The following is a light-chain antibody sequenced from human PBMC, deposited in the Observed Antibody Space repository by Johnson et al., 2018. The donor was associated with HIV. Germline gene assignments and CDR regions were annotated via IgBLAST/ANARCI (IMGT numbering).Light chain of an antibody. CDR1: SSNIGNNY. CDR3: GTWDNSLIPGYV. CDR2: DND. V-gene: IGLV1-51*01. J-gene: IGLJ1*01. Sequence: QSVLTQPPSVSAAPGQKVTISCSGSSSNIGNNYVSWYQQLPGTAPKLLIYDNDKRPIGIPDRFSGSKSGTSATLGITGLQTGDEADYYCGTWDNSLIPGYVCGAATRVSVL.